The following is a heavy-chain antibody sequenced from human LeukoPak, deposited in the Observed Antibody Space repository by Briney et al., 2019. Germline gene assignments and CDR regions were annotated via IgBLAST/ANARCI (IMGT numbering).Heavy chain of an antibody. CDR1: GFTFSSYG. CDR3: AKDGVQWELLVWLDY. V-gene: IGHV3-30*02. D-gene: IGHD1-26*01. Sequence: PGGSLRLSCAASGFTFSSYGMHWVRQAPGKGLEWVAFIRYDGSNKYYADSVKGRFTISRDNSKNTLYLQVNSLRAEDTAVYYCAKDGVQWELLVWLDYWGQGTLVTVSS. J-gene: IGHJ4*02. CDR2: IRYDGSNK.